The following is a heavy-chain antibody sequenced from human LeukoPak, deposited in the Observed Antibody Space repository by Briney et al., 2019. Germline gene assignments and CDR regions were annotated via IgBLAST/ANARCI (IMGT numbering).Heavy chain of an antibody. CDR1: GFTFSSYS. J-gene: IGHJ4*02. CDR3: ARDRAPIVVVPAAMLI. V-gene: IGHV3-48*04. Sequence: PGGSLRLSCAASGFTFSSYSMNWVRQAPGKGLEWVAYISSSSSTIYYADSVKGRFTISRDNAKTSLYLQMNSLRAEDTAVYYCARDRAPIVVVPAAMLIWGQGTLVTVSS. CDR2: ISSSSSTI. D-gene: IGHD2-2*01.